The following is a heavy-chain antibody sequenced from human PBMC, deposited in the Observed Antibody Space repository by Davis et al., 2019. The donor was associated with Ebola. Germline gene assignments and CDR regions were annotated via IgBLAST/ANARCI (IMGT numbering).Heavy chain of an antibody. J-gene: IGHJ6*02. CDR3: AAATRKYYYYGMDV. Sequence: SGPTLVKPTQTLTLTCTFSGFSLSTSGVGVGWIRQPPGKALEWLALIYWDDDKRYSPSLKSRLTITKETSKNQVVLTMTNMDPVDTATYYCAAATRKYYYYGMDVWGQGTTVTVSS. CDR2: IYWDDDK. V-gene: IGHV2-5*02. CDR1: GFSLSTSGVG. D-gene: IGHD6-25*01.